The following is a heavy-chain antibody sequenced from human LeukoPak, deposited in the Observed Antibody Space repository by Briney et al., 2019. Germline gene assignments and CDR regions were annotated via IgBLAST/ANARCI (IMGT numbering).Heavy chain of an antibody. CDR2: ISWDGGYT. CDR3: AKDKSQVTTGYYFDY. J-gene: IGHJ4*02. Sequence: GGSLRLSCAASGFTFDDYTMHWVRQAPGKGLEWVSLISWDGGYTYYADSVKGRFTISRDNSSSSLYLQMNRLRTEDTALYYCAKDKSQVTTGYYFDYWGQGTLVTVSS. CDR1: GFTFDDYT. D-gene: IGHD4-17*01. V-gene: IGHV3-43*01.